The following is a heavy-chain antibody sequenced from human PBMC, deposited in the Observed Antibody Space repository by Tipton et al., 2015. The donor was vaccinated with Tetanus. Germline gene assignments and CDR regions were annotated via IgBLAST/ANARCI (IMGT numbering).Heavy chain of an antibody. CDR3: ARSGYCSSTSCYLTTYGMDV. CDR2: IIPIFGTA. Sequence: QVQLVQSGAEVKKPGSSVKVSCKASGGTFSSYAISWVRQAPGQGLEWMGGIIPIFGTANYAQKFQGRVTITADESTSTAYMELSSLRSEDTAVYYCARSGYCSSTSCYLTTYGMDVWGQGTTVTVSS. D-gene: IGHD2-2*03. V-gene: IGHV1-69*01. CDR1: GGTFSSYA. J-gene: IGHJ6*02.